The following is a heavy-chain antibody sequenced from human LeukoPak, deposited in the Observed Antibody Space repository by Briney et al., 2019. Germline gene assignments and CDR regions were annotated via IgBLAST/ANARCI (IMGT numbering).Heavy chain of an antibody. D-gene: IGHD3-22*01. V-gene: IGHV3-15*01. CDR1: GFTFSNAR. Sequence: PGGSLRLSCAASGFTFSNARMSWVRQAPGKGLEWVGRIKSKTDGGTTDYAAPVKGRFTISRDDSKNTLYLQMNSLKTEDTAVYYCTTLIVVVIRSLGYWGQGTLVTVSS. CDR2: IKSKTDGGTT. J-gene: IGHJ4*02. CDR3: TTLIVVVIRSLGY.